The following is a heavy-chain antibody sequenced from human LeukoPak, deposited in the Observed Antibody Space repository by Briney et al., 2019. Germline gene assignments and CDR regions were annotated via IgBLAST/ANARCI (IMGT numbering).Heavy chain of an antibody. Sequence: ASVKVSCKASGYTFTDYYMHWVRQAPGQGLEWMGCIYPNSGDTDSAQKFQGRVTMTRDTSISTAYLELNRLTSDDTAVYYCAREGFSPAKIDYWGQGTLVTVSS. J-gene: IGHJ4*02. CDR2: IYPNSGDT. D-gene: IGHD2-2*01. CDR1: GYTFTDYY. CDR3: AREGFSPAKIDY. V-gene: IGHV1-2*02.